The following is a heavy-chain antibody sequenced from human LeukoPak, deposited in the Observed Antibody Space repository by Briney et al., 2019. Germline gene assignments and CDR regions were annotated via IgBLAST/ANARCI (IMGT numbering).Heavy chain of an antibody. J-gene: IGHJ4*02. V-gene: IGHV3-74*01. Sequence: GGSLRLSCAASGFTFSSYWMHWVRQAPGKGLVWVSRINSDGSSTSYADSVKGRFTISRDNAKNTLYLQMNSLRAEDTAVYYCARETLSREEAADYWGQGTLVTASS. CDR3: ARETLSREEAADY. D-gene: IGHD2/OR15-2a*01. CDR2: INSDGSST. CDR1: GFTFSSYW.